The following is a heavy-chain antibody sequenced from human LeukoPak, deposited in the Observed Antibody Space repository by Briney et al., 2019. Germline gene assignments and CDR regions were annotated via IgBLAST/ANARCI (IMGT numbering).Heavy chain of an antibody. J-gene: IGHJ4*02. V-gene: IGHV3-33*01. CDR2: IAYDGSRA. Sequence: QPGRSLRLSCAGAGFTFGGYGMRWFRQTPGKGLEWGAVIAYDGSRAFYADSVKGRLTISRDNSKSTMSVQMDDLRAEDTAVYYCTRYNNDHFDYWGQGTLVTVSS. CDR3: TRYNNDHFDY. CDR1: GFTFGGYG. D-gene: IGHD1-14*01.